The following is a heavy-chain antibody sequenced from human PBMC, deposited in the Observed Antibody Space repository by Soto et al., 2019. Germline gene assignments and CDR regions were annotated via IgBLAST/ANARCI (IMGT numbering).Heavy chain of an antibody. D-gene: IGHD2-8*02. CDR2: VSHDGTLY. J-gene: IGHJ4*02. CDR1: GFIYSSCA. V-gene: IGHV3-30*18. CDR3: VKDRSDTWSFDY. Sequence: QVQLVESGGGVVQPGTSLRLSCSASGFIYSSCAMHWVRQVPGKGLEWLAVVSHDGTLYPYADSVKGRFTISRDNSRKMLYLQMSSLRPDDTAVYYCVKDRSDTWSFDYWGQGTLVTVSS.